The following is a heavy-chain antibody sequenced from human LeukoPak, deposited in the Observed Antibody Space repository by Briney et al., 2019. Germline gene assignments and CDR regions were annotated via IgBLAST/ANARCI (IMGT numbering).Heavy chain of an antibody. V-gene: IGHV5-51*01. CDR1: GYTFTSYW. CDR2: IYPGDSDT. Sequence: GESLKISCKGSGYTFTSYWIAWVRQMPGKGLESMGIIYPGDSDTRYSPPFQGQVTISADKSITTAYLQWSSLKASDTAMYYCARRSAAAGPFDYWGQGTLVTVAS. CDR3: ARRSAAAGPFDY. J-gene: IGHJ4*02. D-gene: IGHD6-13*01.